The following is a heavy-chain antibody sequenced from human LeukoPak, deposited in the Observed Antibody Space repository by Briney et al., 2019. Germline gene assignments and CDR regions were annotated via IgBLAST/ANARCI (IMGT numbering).Heavy chain of an antibody. Sequence: GGSLRLSCAASGFTVSSNYMSWVRQAPGKGLEWVSVIYSGGSTYYADSVKGRFTISRDNSKNTLYLQMNSLRAEDTAVYYCARENDKTSSPDAFDIWGQGTMVTVSS. CDR3: ARENDKTSSPDAFDI. J-gene: IGHJ3*02. CDR2: IYSGGST. CDR1: GFTVSSNY. V-gene: IGHV3-66*01. D-gene: IGHD3-22*01.